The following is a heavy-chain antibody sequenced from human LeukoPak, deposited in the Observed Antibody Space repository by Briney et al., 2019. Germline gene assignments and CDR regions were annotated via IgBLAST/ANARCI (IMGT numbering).Heavy chain of an antibody. Sequence: ASMKVSCKASGYTFTAFYIHWVRQAPGQGLEWMGWINPNSGGPNYAQKLQGRVTMTTDTSTSTAYMELRSLRSDDTAVYYCARDRDYYDSSGLDYWGQGTLVTVSS. CDR1: GYTFTAFY. D-gene: IGHD3-22*01. CDR2: INPNSGGP. CDR3: ARDRDYYDSSGLDY. J-gene: IGHJ4*02. V-gene: IGHV1-2*02.